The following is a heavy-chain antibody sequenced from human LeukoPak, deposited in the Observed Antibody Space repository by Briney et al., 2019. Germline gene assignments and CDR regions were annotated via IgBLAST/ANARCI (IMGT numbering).Heavy chain of an antibody. CDR1: GINFRASG. D-gene: IGHD2-2*01. CDR2: IQTDGGDK. J-gene: IGHJ4*02. V-gene: IGHV3-30*02. Sequence: GGSLRLSCAASGINFRASGMHWVRQAPGMGLEWVTFIQTDGGDKKYAASVAGRFSISRDNSKNTVYLHMSSLRPDDTALYYCAREGGTVVIGRFDYWGQGTLVTVSS. CDR3: AREGGTVVIGRFDY.